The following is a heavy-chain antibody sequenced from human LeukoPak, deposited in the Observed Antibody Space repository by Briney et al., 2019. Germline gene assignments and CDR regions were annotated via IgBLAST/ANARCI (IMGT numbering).Heavy chain of an antibody. Sequence: PSETLSLTCAVYGGSFSGYYWSWIRQPPGKGLEWMGEINHSGSTNYNPSLKSRGTISVDTSKTQFSLKLSSVAAADTAVYYCARAQGNSGLGRWGQGTLVTVSS. CDR3: ARAQGNSGLGR. D-gene: IGHD6-19*01. CDR2: INHSGST. V-gene: IGHV4-34*01. CDR1: GGSFSGYY. J-gene: IGHJ4*02.